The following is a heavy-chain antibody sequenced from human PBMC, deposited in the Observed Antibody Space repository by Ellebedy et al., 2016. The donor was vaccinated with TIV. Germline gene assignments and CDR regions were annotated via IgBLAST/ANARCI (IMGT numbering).Heavy chain of an antibody. V-gene: IGHV3-23*01. J-gene: IGHJ4*02. CDR3: AKDRTSGDGYWVFDQ. CDR2: IGPSGSST. CDR1: GFTFSSYW. D-gene: IGHD5-18*01. Sequence: GESLKISCAASGFTFSSYWMYWVRQAPGKGPEWVSTIGPSGSSTYYADSVKGRFIISRDNSKNTLSLQMNSLRPEDTAVYYCAKDRTSGDGYWVFDQWGQGTLVTVSS.